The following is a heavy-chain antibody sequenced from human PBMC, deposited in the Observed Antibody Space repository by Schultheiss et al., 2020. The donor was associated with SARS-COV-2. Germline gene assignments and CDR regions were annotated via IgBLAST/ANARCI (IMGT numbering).Heavy chain of an antibody. J-gene: IGHJ6*02. Sequence: ASVKVSCKASGYTFTGYYMHWVRQAPGQGLEWMGIINPSGGSTSYAQKFQGRVTITADKSTSTAYMELSSLRSEDTAVYYCARTYCTNGVCYNYYGMDVWGQGTTVTVSS. CDR2: INPSGGST. CDR3: ARTYCTNGVCYNYYGMDV. CDR1: GYTFTGYY. D-gene: IGHD2-8*01. V-gene: IGHV1-46*01.